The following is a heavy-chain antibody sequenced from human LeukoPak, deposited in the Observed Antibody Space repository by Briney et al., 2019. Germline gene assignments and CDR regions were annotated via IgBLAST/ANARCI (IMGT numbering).Heavy chain of an antibody. D-gene: IGHD2-15*01. CDR1: GFTFSSYA. V-gene: IGHV3-30-3*01. Sequence: PGGSLRLSCAASGFTFSSYAMHWVRQAPGKGLEWVAVISYDGSNKYYADSVKGRFTISRDNSKNTLYLQMNSLRAEDTAVYYCARAIVVVVAADYWGQGTLVTVSS. CDR3: ARAIVVVVAADY. J-gene: IGHJ4*02. CDR2: ISYDGSNK.